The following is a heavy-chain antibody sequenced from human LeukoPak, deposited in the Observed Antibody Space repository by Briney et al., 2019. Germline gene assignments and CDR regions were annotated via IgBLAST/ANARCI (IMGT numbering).Heavy chain of an antibody. D-gene: IGHD3-10*01. J-gene: IGHJ4*02. CDR3: ARHNSDYYGSGSYPNFDY. V-gene: IGHV4-39*01. CDR1: GGSISSSSYY. Sequence: SETLSLTCTVSGGSISSSSYYWGWIRQPPGKGLEWIGSIYYSGSTYYNPSLESRVTISVDTSKNQFSLKLSSVTAADTAVYYCARHNSDYYGSGSYPNFDYWGQGTLVTVSS. CDR2: IYYSGST.